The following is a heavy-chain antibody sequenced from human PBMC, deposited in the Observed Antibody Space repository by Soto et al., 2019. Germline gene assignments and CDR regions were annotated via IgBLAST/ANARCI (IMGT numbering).Heavy chain of an antibody. J-gene: IGHJ4*02. CDR3: ATASPLMGFGDLLSRLYLDY. Sequence: GGSLRLPCAPSGFPYRTYWMTWVRQAPGEGLEWVANIKQDGSEKYYVDSVKGRFTISRDNAKNSLFLQMNSLRADDSAVYYRATASPLMGFGDLLSRLYLDYWGQGALVTAPQ. CDR2: IKQDGSEK. V-gene: IGHV3-7*03. D-gene: IGHD3-10*01. CDR1: GFPYRTYW.